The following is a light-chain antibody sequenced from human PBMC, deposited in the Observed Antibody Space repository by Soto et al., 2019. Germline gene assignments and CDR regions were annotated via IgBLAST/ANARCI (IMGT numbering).Light chain of an antibody. J-gene: IGLJ2*01. CDR2: EVS. CDR1: SSDVGGYNY. Sequence: QSALTQPASVSGSPGQSITISCTGSSSDVGGYNYVSWYQQHPGKAPKLMIYEVSTRPSGVSNRFSGSKSGNTASLTISGLQAEDDADYYCSSYTSSSTLVFGGGTQLTVL. CDR3: SSYTSSSTLV. V-gene: IGLV2-14*01.